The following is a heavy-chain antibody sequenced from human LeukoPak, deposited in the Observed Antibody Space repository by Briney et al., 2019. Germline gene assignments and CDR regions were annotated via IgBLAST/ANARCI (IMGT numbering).Heavy chain of an antibody. D-gene: IGHD5-18*01. CDR3: AKDIYAYTAMVGSLDY. CDR1: GFTFDDYA. J-gene: IGHJ4*02. V-gene: IGHV3-9*01. Sequence: GRSLRLSCAASGFTFDDYAMHWVRQAPGKGLEWVSGISWNSGSIGYADSVKGRFTISRDNAKNSLYLQMNSLRAEDTALYYCAKDIYAYTAMVGSLDYWGQGTLVTVSS. CDR2: ISWNSGSI.